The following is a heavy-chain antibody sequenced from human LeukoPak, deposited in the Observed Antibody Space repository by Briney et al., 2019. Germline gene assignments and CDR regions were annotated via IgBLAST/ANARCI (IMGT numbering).Heavy chain of an antibody. V-gene: IGHV3-66*02. CDR2: IYSGGST. D-gene: IGHD2-21*02. CDR3: AKVVGAYCGGDCSGRGGFDP. CDR1: GFSVSSNY. Sequence: GGSLRLSCAASGFSVSSNYMSWVRQAPGKGLEWVSVIYSGGSTYYADSVKGRFTISRDNSKNTLYLEMNSLRADDTAVFYCAKVVGAYCGGDCSGRGGFDPWGQGTLVTVSS. J-gene: IGHJ5*02.